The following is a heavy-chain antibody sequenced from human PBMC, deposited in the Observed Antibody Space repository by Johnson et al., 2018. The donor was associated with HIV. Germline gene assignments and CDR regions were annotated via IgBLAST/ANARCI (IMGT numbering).Heavy chain of an antibody. D-gene: IGHD3-22*01. Sequence: QVQLVESGGGLVQPGGSLRLSCVASGFTFSDYYMTWIRQAPGQGLEWVSYISTSDGTIYSADSVKGRFTISRDNSKNTLYLQMNSLRAEDTAVYYCAKDQGITMIVVVAGAFDIWGQGTMVTVSS. J-gene: IGHJ3*02. CDR2: ISTSDGTI. V-gene: IGHV3-11*04. CDR3: AKDQGITMIVVVAGAFDI. CDR1: GFTFSDYY.